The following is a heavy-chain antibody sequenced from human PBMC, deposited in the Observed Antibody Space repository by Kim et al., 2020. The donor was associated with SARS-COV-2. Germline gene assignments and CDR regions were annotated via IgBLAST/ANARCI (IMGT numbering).Heavy chain of an antibody. D-gene: IGHD2-2*01. J-gene: IGHJ4*01. Sequence: YADSMKGRITVSRDNSKSALYLQSNSLRVEDTAVYYCAKGRSPGAPGYLDYWGHGTLFTVSS. V-gene: IGHV3-23*05. CDR3: AKGRSPGAPGYLDY.